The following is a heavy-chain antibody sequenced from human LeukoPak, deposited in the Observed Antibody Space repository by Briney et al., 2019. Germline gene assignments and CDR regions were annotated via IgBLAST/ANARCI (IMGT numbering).Heavy chain of an antibody. D-gene: IGHD3-3*01. Sequence: GGSLRLSCAASGFTVSSSGMTCVRQAPGEGLEWVSSIRFSSSYIIYADSVKGRFTISRDDAKNSLYLQMNTLRAEDTAVYYCARAMPPHYDFWSGYLDYWGQGTLVTVSS. CDR2: IRFSSSYI. V-gene: IGHV3-21*01. CDR3: ARAMPPHYDFWSGYLDY. J-gene: IGHJ4*02. CDR1: GFTVSSSG.